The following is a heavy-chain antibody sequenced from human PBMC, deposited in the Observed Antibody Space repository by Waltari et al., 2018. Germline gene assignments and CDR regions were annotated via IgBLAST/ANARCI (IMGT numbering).Heavy chain of an antibody. CDR2: INTDGRIT. J-gene: IGHJ4*02. D-gene: IGHD3-22*01. CDR3: APQISMIQGVD. Sequence: EVQLVESGGGLVQPGGSLRLSCAASGFAFSSCWRHWVRQAPGKGVVWVSHINTDGRITAYADSVKGRFTISRDNAKNTLYLQMNSLRPEDTAVYYCAPQISMIQGVDWGQGTLVTVSS. V-gene: IGHV3-74*01. CDR1: GFAFSSCW.